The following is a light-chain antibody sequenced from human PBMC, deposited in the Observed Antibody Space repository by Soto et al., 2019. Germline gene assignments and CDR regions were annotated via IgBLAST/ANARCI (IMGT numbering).Light chain of an antibody. CDR1: QSISSS. J-gene: IGKJ1*01. CDR3: QQYDSYPRT. V-gene: IGKV1-5*01. Sequence: DIQLTHSPSTLSASVGDRVSITCRASQSISSSLAWYQQKPGKAPKLLIYDASSLESGVPSRFSGSGSGTEFTLTISGLQPDYFATYYCQQYDSYPRTFGQGTKVESK. CDR2: DAS.